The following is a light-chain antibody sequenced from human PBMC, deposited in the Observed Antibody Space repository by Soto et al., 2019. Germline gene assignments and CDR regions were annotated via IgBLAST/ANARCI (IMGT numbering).Light chain of an antibody. CDR1: QSVSNN. V-gene: IGKV3-15*01. CDR2: GAS. CDR3: QQYSQWPGT. J-gene: IGKJ1*01. Sequence: PKIAGASSLATGEIATLSGRVSQSVSNNYLAWYQQKPGQAPRLLIYGASARATGISARFSGSGSETDFTLTFSSVQPEDFALYYWQQYSQWPGTGGQGTKVDIK.